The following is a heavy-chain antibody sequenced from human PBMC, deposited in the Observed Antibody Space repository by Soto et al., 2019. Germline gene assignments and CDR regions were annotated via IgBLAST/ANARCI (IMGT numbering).Heavy chain of an antibody. CDR2: IYHSGTT. CDR1: GGSIISNYW. CDR3: ARGRVVVPAAVMFNCLDP. V-gene: IGHV4-38-2*01. J-gene: IGHJ5*02. D-gene: IGHD2-2*01. Sequence: PSETLSLTCAVSGGSIISNYWWAWIRQSPGEGLVWIGSIYHSGTTYYNPSPESRVIISVDTSESRFALRLTSVTAADSAVYYCARGRVVVPAAVMFNCLDPWGQGALVTVSS.